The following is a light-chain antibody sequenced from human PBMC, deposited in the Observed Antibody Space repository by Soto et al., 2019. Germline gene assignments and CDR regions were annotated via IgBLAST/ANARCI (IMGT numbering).Light chain of an antibody. CDR3: QHSYSAPYT. Sequence: DIQLTQSPSSLSASVGDRVTITCRASQSISTYLTWYQQKPGKAPIILIYAASSLLSGVPSRFSGSGYGTDFTLTISSLELEDFATYDCQHSYSAPYTCGRGTKLEIK. J-gene: IGKJ2*01. V-gene: IGKV1-39*01. CDR1: QSISTY. CDR2: AAS.